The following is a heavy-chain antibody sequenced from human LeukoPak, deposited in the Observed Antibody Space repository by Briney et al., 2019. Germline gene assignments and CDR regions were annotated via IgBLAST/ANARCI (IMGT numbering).Heavy chain of an antibody. D-gene: IGHD2-15*01. Sequence: GESLKISCKGSGYSFSNYWIGWVRQMPGKGLEWMGFIYPGDSNARYSPSFQGQVTISVDKSISTAYLHWSSLKASDTAMYYCARRCSGGSCFNCYGMDVWGQGTTVTVSS. CDR2: IYPGDSNA. J-gene: IGHJ6*02. CDR3: ARRCSGGSCFNCYGMDV. CDR1: GYSFSNYW. V-gene: IGHV5-51*01.